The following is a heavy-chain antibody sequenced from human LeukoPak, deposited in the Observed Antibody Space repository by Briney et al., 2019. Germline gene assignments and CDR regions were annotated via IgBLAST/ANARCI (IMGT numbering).Heavy chain of an antibody. CDR2: MRRDGNEI. CDR3: ARDRGWRSSGYYLYYFDF. V-gene: IGHV3-7*01. Sequence: GGSLRLSCSASGFTFSTYWMSWVRQAPGKGLEWVANMRRDGNEIYYLDSVRGRFTISRDNAKNSLYLQMNSLRAEDTAVYYCARDRGWRSSGYYLYYFDFWGQGTLVTVSS. CDR1: GFTFSTYW. J-gene: IGHJ4*02. D-gene: IGHD3-22*01.